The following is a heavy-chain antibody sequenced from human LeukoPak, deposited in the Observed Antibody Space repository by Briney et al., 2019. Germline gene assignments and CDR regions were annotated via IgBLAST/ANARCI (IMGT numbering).Heavy chain of an antibody. D-gene: IGHD6-19*01. Sequence: ASVKVSCKASGYTFTSYGISWVRQAPGQGLEWMGWINAYNGNTNYAQKLQGRVTMTTDTSTSTAYMELRSLRSDDTAVYYCARVRSSETADYYYYMDVWGKGTTVTVSS. V-gene: IGHV1-18*01. J-gene: IGHJ6*03. CDR2: INAYNGNT. CDR3: ARVRSSETADYYYYMDV. CDR1: GYTFTSYG.